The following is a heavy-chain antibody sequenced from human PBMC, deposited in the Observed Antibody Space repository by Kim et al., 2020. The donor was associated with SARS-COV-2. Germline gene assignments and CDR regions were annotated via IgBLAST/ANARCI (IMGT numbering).Heavy chain of an antibody. D-gene: IGHD6-19*01. CDR2: ISAGNGKT. CDR3: ARDRDGSGWYDY. CDR1: GFTFTNYA. V-gene: IGHV1-3*01. Sequence: ASVKVSCKASGFTFTNYAIHWVRQAPGQRLEWMGWISAGNGKTKYSQKFQGRVTITRDTSASTAYMELSSLRSEDTAVYYCARDRDGSGWYDYWGQGTLVTVSS. J-gene: IGHJ4*02.